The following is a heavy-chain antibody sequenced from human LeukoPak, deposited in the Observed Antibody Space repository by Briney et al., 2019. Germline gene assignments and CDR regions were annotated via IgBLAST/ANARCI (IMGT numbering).Heavy chain of an antibody. V-gene: IGHV4-34*01. CDR2: INHSGST. J-gene: IGHJ4*02. CDR1: GGSFSGYY. CDR3: ARKRITIFGVDPGFDY. D-gene: IGHD3-3*01. Sequence: PSETLSLTCTVYGGSFSGYYWSWIRQPPGKGLEWIGEINHSGSTNYNPSLKSRVTISVDTSKNQFSLKLSSVTAADTAVYYCARKRITIFGVDPGFDYWGQGTLVTVSS.